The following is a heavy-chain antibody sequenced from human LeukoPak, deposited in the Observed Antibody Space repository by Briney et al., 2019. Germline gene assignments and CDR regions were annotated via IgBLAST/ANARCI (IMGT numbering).Heavy chain of an antibody. D-gene: IGHD6-19*01. V-gene: IGHV3-53*04. CDR3: ARNYHSSGWYFDY. CDR2: IYSGGST. CDR1: GFTVSSNY. J-gene: IGHJ4*02. Sequence: GGSLRLSCAASGFTVSSNYMSWVRQAPGKGLEWVSVIYSGGSTYYADSVEGRFTISRHNSKNTLYLQMNSLRAEDTAVYYCARNYHSSGWYFDYWGQGTLVTVSS.